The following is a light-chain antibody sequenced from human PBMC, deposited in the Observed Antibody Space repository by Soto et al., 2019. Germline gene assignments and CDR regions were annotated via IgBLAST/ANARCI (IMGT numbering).Light chain of an antibody. J-gene: IGKJ2*01. V-gene: IGKV1-13*02. Sequence: ASQLTQSPSSLSASVGDRVTITCRASQGVSSAIAWYQQKPGKAPKVLIYDASNLESGVPSRFSGSGSGTDFTLTISSLQPEDFATYYCQQFNSYPLMYTFGQGTKLEIK. CDR1: QGVSSA. CDR2: DAS. CDR3: QQFNSYPLMYT.